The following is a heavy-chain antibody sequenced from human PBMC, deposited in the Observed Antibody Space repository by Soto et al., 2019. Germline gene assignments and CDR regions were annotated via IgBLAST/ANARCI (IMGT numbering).Heavy chain of an antibody. V-gene: IGHV5-10-1*01. CDR1: GYSFTSYW. CDR2: IDPSDSYT. J-gene: IGHJ6*02. CDR3: ATQITFYYYYGMDV. Sequence: GESLKISCKGSGYSFTSYWISWVRQMPGKGLEWMGRIDPSDSYTNYSPSFQGHVTISADKSISTAYLQWSSLKASDTAMYYCATQITFYYYYGMDVWGQGTTVTVSS.